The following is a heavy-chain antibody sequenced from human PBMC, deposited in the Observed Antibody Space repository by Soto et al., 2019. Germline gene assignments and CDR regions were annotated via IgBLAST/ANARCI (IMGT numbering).Heavy chain of an antibody. D-gene: IGHD4-17*01. J-gene: IGHJ4*02. Sequence: SETLSLTCSVSCSSIRNYYWSWIRQPPGKGLEWIGNIYYTGSTNYNPSLKGRVSISVDSSRRQLSLRLNSLTAADTAVYYCTRVGGYYGDYPNFDYWGQGALVTVSS. CDR2: IYYTGST. CDR3: TRVGGYYGDYPNFDY. CDR1: CSSIRNYY. V-gene: IGHV4-59*01.